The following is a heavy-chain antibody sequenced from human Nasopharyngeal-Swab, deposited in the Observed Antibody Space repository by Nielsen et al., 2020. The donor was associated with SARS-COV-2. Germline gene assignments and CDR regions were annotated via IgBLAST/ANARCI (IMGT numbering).Heavy chain of an antibody. J-gene: IGHJ4*02. Sequence: ASVQVSCKASGYTFTSYAMHWVRQAPGQRLEWMGWINAGNGNTKYSQKFQGRVTITRDTSASTAYMELSSLRSEDTAVYYCARGQDDYVWGSYYSGYFDYWGQGTLVTVSS. D-gene: IGHD3-16*01. V-gene: IGHV1-3*01. CDR2: INAGNGNT. CDR3: ARGQDDYVWGSYYSGYFDY. CDR1: GYTFTSYA.